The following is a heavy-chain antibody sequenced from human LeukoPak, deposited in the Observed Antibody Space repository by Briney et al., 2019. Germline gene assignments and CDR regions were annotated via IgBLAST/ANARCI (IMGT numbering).Heavy chain of an antibody. V-gene: IGHV3-53*01. CDR1: GFTVSSSY. Sequence: PGGSLRLSCAASGFTVSSSYMSWVRQAPRQGLEWVSLIYSGGSTYYAASVKGRFTISRDNSKNTLYLQMNSLRPEDTAVYYCAKGYNYAYEYWGQGTRVTVSS. D-gene: IGHD5-18*01. CDR2: IYSGGST. J-gene: IGHJ4*02. CDR3: AKGYNYAYEY.